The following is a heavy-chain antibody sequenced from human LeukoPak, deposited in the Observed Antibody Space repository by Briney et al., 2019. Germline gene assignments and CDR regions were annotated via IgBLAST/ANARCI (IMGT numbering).Heavy chain of an antibody. J-gene: IGHJ4*02. Sequence: SETLSLTCTVSGGSISSYYWSWLRQPPGKGLEWIGCIYYSGSTNYNPSLKSRVTISVDTSKNQFSLKLNSVTAADTAVYYCARGDYSSGYYYYFDYWGQGTLVTVSS. D-gene: IGHD3-22*01. CDR1: GGSISSYY. CDR2: IYYSGST. CDR3: ARGDYSSGYYYYFDY. V-gene: IGHV4-59*01.